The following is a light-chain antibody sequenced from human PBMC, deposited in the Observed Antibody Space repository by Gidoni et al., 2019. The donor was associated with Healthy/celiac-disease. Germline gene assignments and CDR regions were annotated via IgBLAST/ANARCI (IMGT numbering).Light chain of an antibody. Sequence: DIVMIQSPDYLAVSLGERATINCKSIQSVLYSSNNNNYLAWYQQKHGNPPKLLICWAYTRESWVPDRFIGIWSGTDFTLTISNLQAEDVAVYYCQQYYSTPQTFGQGTKVEIK. CDR3: QQYYSTPQT. V-gene: IGKV4-1*01. CDR1: QSVLYSSNNNNY. J-gene: IGKJ1*01. CDR2: WAY.